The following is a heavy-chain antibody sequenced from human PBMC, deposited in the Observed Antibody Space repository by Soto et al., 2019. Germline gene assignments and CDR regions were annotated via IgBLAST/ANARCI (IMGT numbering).Heavy chain of an antibody. J-gene: IGHJ5*02. V-gene: IGHV3-23*01. D-gene: IGHD6-19*01. CDR1: GFTFSSSA. CDR2: IRVGGGDT. CDR3: AKCSVGTVRTSGWCNWVDP. Sequence: EVRLLESGGGLAQPGGSRRLSCAASGFTFSSSAMNWVSQAPGKGLEWVSSIRVGGGDTFYADSVRGRFTVSRDISRNTLYLQMNSLRAEDTALYYCAKCSVGTVRTSGWCNWVDPWGQGTLVTVSS.